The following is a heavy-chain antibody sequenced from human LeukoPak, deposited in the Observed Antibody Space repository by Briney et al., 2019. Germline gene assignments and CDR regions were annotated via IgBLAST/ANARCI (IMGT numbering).Heavy chain of an antibody. CDR2: ITTKASGGTP. Sequence: GGSLRLSCAGSGFNFGEYAVNWVRQAPGKGLEWVGLITTKASGGTPEHAASVRGRFSISRDDSKNIAYLQLNNLKSEDTAMYFCTREVERGGSYWGGDYWGQGTLVTVSS. CDR3: TREVERGGSYWGGDY. J-gene: IGHJ4*02. CDR1: GFNFGEYA. D-gene: IGHD1-26*01. V-gene: IGHV3-49*04.